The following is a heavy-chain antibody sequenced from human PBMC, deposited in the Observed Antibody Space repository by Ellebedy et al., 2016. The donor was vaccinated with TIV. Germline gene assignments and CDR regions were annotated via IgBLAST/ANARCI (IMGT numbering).Heavy chain of an antibody. J-gene: IGHJ5*02. CDR2: IKEDGSTI. D-gene: IGHD2-15*01. V-gene: IGHV3-7*01. Sequence: GGSLRLXXVASGFTFSNYWMHWVRQAPGKGLDWVANIKEDGSTIYSVDSVKGRFTISRDNAKNSLYLQMNSLRTEDTAVYYCARAIGAGDGTWGQGALVTVSS. CDR1: GFTFSNYW. CDR3: ARAIGAGDGT.